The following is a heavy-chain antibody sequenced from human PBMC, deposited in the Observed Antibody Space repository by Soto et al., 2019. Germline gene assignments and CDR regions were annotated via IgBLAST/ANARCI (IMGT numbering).Heavy chain of an antibody. CDR1: GGSISPYY. J-gene: IGHJ5*02. CDR3: ARGNPDIVVVPAATGRLSWFDP. CDR2: IYYSGST. V-gene: IGHV4-59*01. D-gene: IGHD2-2*01. Sequence: PSETLSLTCTVSGGSISPYYWNWIRQFPGKGLEWIAYIYYSGSTYYNPSLKSRVTISLDTAKNQFSLKLSSVTAADTAVYYCARGNPDIVVVPAATGRLSWFDPWGQGTLVTVSS.